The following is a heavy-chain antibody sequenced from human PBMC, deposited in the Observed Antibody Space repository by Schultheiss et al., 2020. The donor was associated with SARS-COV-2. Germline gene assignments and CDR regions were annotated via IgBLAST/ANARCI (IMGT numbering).Heavy chain of an antibody. CDR2: ISGSGGST. D-gene: IGHD3-10*01. Sequence: GGSLRLSCAASGFTFSSYAMSWVRQAPGKGLEWVSAISGSGGSTYYADSVKGRFTISRDNSKNTLYLQMNSLRAEDTAVYYCARDRRWFGELFVAFDIWGQGTMVTVSS. J-gene: IGHJ3*02. CDR3: ARDRRWFGELFVAFDI. CDR1: GFTFSSYA. V-gene: IGHV3-23*01.